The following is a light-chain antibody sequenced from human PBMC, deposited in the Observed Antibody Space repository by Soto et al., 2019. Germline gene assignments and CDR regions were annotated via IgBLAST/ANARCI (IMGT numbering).Light chain of an antibody. CDR1: QSVSSSH. CDR3: QRYGG. J-gene: IGKJ1*01. V-gene: IGKV3-20*01. Sequence: EIVLTQSPGTLSLSPGERATLSCRASQSVSSSHLAWYQQKPGQAPRLLIYSASSRATGIPDRFSGSGSGTDFTLTISSLEPEDFAVYYCQRYGGFGQGTKVEIK. CDR2: SAS.